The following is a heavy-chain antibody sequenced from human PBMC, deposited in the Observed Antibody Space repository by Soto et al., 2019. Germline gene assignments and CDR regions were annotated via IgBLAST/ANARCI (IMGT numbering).Heavy chain of an antibody. Sequence: PGESLKISCKGSGYSFTSYWISWVRQMPGKGLEWMGRIDPSDSYTNYSPSFQGHVTISADKSISTAYLQWSRLKASDTAMYYCARQWPDSTGSNDYWGQGTLVTVSS. V-gene: IGHV5-10-1*01. CDR1: GYSFTSYW. CDR3: ARQWPDSTGSNDY. CDR2: IDPSDSYT. D-gene: IGHD3-22*01. J-gene: IGHJ4*02.